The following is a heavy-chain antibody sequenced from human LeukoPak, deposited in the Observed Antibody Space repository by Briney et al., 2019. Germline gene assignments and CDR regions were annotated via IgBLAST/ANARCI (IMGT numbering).Heavy chain of an antibody. J-gene: IGHJ3*02. V-gene: IGHV3-7*01. D-gene: IGHD2-21*02. CDR1: GFTFSSYW. CDR3: ARDLQCGGDCHYDALDI. CDR2: IKQDGSEK. Sequence: PGGSLRLSCVVSGFTFSSYWMSWVRQAPGKGLEWVANIKQDGSEKYYVDSVRGRFTISRDNARNSLYLQMNSLRAEDTAVYYCARDLQCGGDCHYDALDIWGQGTMDTVSS.